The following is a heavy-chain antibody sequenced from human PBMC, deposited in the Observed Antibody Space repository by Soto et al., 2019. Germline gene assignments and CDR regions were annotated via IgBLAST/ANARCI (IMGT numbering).Heavy chain of an antibody. D-gene: IGHD3-10*01. J-gene: IGHJ4*02. CDR2: IYYSGST. CDR3: ATFYYYGSGSYYNPPAH. CDR1: GGSISSGGYY. V-gene: IGHV4-31*03. Sequence: SETLSLTCTVSGGSISSGGYYWSWIRQHPGKGLEWIGYIYYSGSTYYNPSPKSRVTISVDTSKNQFSLKLSSVTAADTAVYYCATFYYYGSGSYYNPPAHWGQGTLVTVSS.